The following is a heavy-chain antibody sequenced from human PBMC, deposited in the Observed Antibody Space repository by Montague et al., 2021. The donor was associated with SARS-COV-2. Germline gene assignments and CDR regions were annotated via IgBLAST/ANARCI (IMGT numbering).Heavy chain of an antibody. Sequence: SETLSLTCTVSGGSISSYYWNWIRLSAGKGLEWIGRIYTSGSTNYDPSLKSRVTMSVDTSKSQFSLKLSSVTAADTAVYYCARGALFYDSSGYYSDAFDIWGQGTMVTVSS. CDR3: ARGALFYDSSGYYSDAFDI. D-gene: IGHD3-22*01. V-gene: IGHV4-4*07. CDR2: IYTSGST. CDR1: GGSISSYY. J-gene: IGHJ3*02.